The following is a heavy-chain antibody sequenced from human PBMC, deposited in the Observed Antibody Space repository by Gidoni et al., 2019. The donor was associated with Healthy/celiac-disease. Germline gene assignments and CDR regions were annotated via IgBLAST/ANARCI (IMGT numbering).Heavy chain of an antibody. CDR2: ISWNSGSI. D-gene: IGHD6-19*01. CDR1: GFTFDDYA. Sequence: EVQLVESGGGSVQPGRYMRLSCAASGFTFDDYAMHLVRQAPGKGLGWVSGISWNSGSIGYADSVKGRFTISRDNAKNSLYLQMNSLRAEDTALYYCARQWLATSLYYWGQGTLVTVSS. CDR3: ARQWLATSLYY. J-gene: IGHJ4*02. V-gene: IGHV3-9*01.